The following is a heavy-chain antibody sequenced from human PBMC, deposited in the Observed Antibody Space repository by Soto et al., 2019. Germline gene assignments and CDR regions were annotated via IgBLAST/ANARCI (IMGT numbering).Heavy chain of an antibody. CDR1: GGSISSGGYY. Sequence: QVQLQESGPGLVKPSQTLSLTCTVSGGSISSGGYYWSWIRQHPGKGLEWIGYIYYSGSTYYNPSLKSRVTISVDTSKNQCSLKLSSVTAADTAVYYCERESLSGGSGGYYFDYWGQGTLVTVYS. CDR3: ERESLSGGSGGYYFDY. D-gene: IGHD2-15*01. J-gene: IGHJ4*02. CDR2: IYYSGST. V-gene: IGHV4-31*03.